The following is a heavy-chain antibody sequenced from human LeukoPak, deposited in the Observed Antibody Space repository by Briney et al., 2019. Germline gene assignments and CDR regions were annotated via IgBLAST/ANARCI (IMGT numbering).Heavy chain of an antibody. CDR2: ISSSSSTI. Sequence: PGGSLRLSCAASGFTFSSYSMNWVRQAPGKGLEWGSYISSSSSTIYYADSVKGRFTISRDNAKNSLYLQMNSLRAEDTAVYYCARDGTVLRFLEWFYYMDVWGKGTTVTVSS. J-gene: IGHJ6*03. D-gene: IGHD3-3*01. V-gene: IGHV3-48*01. CDR3: ARDGTVLRFLEWFYYMDV. CDR1: GFTFSSYS.